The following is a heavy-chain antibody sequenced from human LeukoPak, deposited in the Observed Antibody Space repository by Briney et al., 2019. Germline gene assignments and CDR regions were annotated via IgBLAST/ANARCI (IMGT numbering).Heavy chain of an antibody. CDR2: MNPNSGNT. CDR1: GYTFPSYD. D-gene: IGHD3-3*01. Sequence: ASVTVSCKASGYTFPSYDIHWVRQATAQGLEWMGWMNPNSGNTRYAHKFQGRLTITRNTSTSTAYMELSSLRSEDTAVYYCARDGVVNRADYWGQGTLVTVSS. CDR3: ARDGVVNRADY. J-gene: IGHJ4*02. V-gene: IGHV1-8*01.